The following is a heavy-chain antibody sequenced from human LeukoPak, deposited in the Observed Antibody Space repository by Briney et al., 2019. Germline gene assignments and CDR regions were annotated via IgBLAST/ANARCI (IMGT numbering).Heavy chain of an antibody. D-gene: IGHD6-19*01. V-gene: IGHV4-4*07. Sequence: PSETLSLTCTVSGVSISSYFWSWVRQPAGKGLEWIGRIYSSGSTKYNPSLQSRVTMSLDTSKKQLSLNLGSVTAADTAVYYCARAGSSGGLCDYWGQGILVTDSS. CDR3: ARAGSSGGLCDY. CDR2: IYSSGST. J-gene: IGHJ4*02. CDR1: GVSISSYF.